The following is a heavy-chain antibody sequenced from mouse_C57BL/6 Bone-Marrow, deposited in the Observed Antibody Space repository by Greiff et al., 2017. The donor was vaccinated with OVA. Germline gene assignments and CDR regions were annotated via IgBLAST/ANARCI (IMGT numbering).Heavy chain of an antibody. Sequence: QVQLQQSGAELVRPGASVTLSCKASGYTFTDYEMHWVKQTPVHGLEWIGAIDPETGVTAYNQKFKGKAILTADKSSSTAYMELRCLTSEDSAVYYCTVYSNYDYAMDYWGQGTSVTVSS. CDR1: GYTFTDYE. CDR2: IDPETGVT. J-gene: IGHJ4*01. V-gene: IGHV1-15*01. D-gene: IGHD2-5*01. CDR3: TVYSNYDYAMDY.